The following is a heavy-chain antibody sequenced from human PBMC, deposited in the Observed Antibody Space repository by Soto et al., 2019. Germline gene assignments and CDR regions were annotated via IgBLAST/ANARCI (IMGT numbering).Heavy chain of an antibody. CDR3: ARGSLRASSGYHLGEYYYGMDV. D-gene: IGHD3-22*01. J-gene: IGHJ6*02. Sequence: EVQLVESGGGLVQPGGSLRLSCAASGFTVSSNYMSWVRQAPGKGLEWVSVIYSGGSTYYADSVKGRFTISRHNSKNTLYLQMNSLRAEDTAVYYCARGSLRASSGYHLGEYYYGMDVWGQGTTVTVSS. CDR2: IYSGGST. V-gene: IGHV3-53*04. CDR1: GFTVSSNY.